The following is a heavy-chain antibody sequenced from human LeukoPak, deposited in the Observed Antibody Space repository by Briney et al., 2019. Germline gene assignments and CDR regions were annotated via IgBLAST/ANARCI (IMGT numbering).Heavy chain of an antibody. J-gene: IGHJ4*02. CDR2: ISYDGSNK. V-gene: IGHV3-30*18. CDR1: GFTFSSYG. CDR3: AKNRSSWYSSSWSDY. D-gene: IGHD6-13*01. Sequence: GGSLRLSCAASGFTFSSYGMHWVRQAPGKGLEWVAVISYDGSNKYYADSVKGRFTISRDNSKNTLYLQMNSLRAEDTAMYYCAKNRSSWYSSSWSDYWGQGTLVTVSS.